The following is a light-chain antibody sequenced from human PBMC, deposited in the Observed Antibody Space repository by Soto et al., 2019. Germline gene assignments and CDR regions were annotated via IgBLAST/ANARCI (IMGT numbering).Light chain of an antibody. Sequence: QSALTQPASVSGSPGQSITISCTGTRNDVGDYKYVSWYQQHPGKAPKLILYEVSNRPSGVSSRSSGSQSGNTASLTISGLQYADAADYYCSSYTVPSPYVFGTGTKLTVL. V-gene: IGLV2-14*01. CDR3: SSYTVPSPYV. J-gene: IGLJ1*01. CDR2: EVS. CDR1: RNDVGDYKY.